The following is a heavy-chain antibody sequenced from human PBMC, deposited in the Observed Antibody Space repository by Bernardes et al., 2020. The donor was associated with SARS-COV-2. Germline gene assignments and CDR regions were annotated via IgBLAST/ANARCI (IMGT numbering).Heavy chain of an antibody. CDR2: LSRSGAAT. J-gene: IGHJ4*02. CDR1: GFTFSNSA. Sequence: GGSLRLSCAASGFTFSNSAMSWVRQAPGKGLEWVSTLSRSGAATYYADSVKGRFTISRDNSKNTLYLQMNSLRSDDAALYYCARPPGGVIAYFDLWGQGTLVTVSP. V-gene: IGHV3-23*01. CDR3: ARPPGGVIAYFDL. D-gene: IGHD3-16*02.